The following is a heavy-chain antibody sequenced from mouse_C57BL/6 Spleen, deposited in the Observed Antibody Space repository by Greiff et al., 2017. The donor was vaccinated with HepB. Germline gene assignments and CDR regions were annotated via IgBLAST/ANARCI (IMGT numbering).Heavy chain of an antibody. Sequence: VQLKQSGAELVRPGASVKLSCTASGFNIKDDYMHWVKQRPEQGLEWIGWIDPENGDTEYASKFQGKATITADTSSNTAYLQLSSLTSEDTAVYYCTTGNHYCDYWGQGTTLTVSS. V-gene: IGHV14-4*01. CDR2: IDPENGDT. CDR3: TTGNHYCDY. J-gene: IGHJ2*01. CDR1: GFNIKDDY. D-gene: IGHD2-1*01.